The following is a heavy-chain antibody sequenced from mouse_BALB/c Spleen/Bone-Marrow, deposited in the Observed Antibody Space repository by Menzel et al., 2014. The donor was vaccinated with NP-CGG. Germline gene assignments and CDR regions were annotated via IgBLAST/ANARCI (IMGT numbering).Heavy chain of an antibody. Sequence: EVKLQESGGGLVQPGGSMKLPCVASGFTFSNYWMTWVRQSPEKGLEWVAEIRLKSNNYATHYAESVKGRFTISRDDSKGSVCLQMNNLRAEDSGIYYCTRVLRLFDYWGQGTTLTVSS. J-gene: IGHJ2*01. CDR2: IRLKSNNYAT. CDR3: TRVLRLFDY. D-gene: IGHD1-2*01. V-gene: IGHV6-6*02. CDR1: GFTFSNYW.